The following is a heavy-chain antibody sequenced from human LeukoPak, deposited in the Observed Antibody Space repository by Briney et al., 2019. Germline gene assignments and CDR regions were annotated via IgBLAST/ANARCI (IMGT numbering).Heavy chain of an antibody. Sequence: GGSLRLSCAASRFTVSSNHMNWVRQAPGKGLEWVSIIYYGGNTFYADSVKGRFTISRDNSKNTLYLQINSLRAEDTAVYYCAALSGVGVKIGFDHWGQGALVVVSS. CDR2: IYYGGNT. J-gene: IGHJ4*02. CDR1: RFTVSSNH. CDR3: AALSGVGVKIGFDH. V-gene: IGHV3-66*01. D-gene: IGHD1-26*01.